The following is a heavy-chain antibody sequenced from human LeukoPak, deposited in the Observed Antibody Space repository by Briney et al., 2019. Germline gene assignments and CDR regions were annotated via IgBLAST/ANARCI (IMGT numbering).Heavy chain of an antibody. CDR3: ARDPQYDAFDI. J-gene: IGHJ3*02. CDR2: IYYSGST. CDR1: GGSISSYY. V-gene: IGHV4-59*01. Sequence: PSETLSLTCTVSGGSISSYYWSWIRQPPGKGLEWIGYIYYSGSTNYNPSLKSRVTISVDTSKNQFSLKLSSVTAADTAVYYCARDPQYDAFDIWGQGTMVTVSS.